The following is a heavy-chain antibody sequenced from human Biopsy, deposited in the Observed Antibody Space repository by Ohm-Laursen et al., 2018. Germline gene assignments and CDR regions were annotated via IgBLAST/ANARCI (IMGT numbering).Heavy chain of an antibody. D-gene: IGHD1-1*01. J-gene: IGHJ4*02. CDR2: FAPENGKT. CDR3: AADINVWNVNY. Sequence: SAYVSCKVSGYTRTELSMHWGRQVPGKGLEWMGGFAPENGKTVYAQNFQARASLTEDTSTDTAYMELRSLRSEDTAVYYCAADINVWNVNYWGQGTQVTVSS. CDR1: GYTRTELS. V-gene: IGHV1-24*01.